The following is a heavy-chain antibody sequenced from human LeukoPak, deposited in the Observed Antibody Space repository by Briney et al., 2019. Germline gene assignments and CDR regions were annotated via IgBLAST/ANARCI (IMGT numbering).Heavy chain of an antibody. CDR3: ARLRPGIVVVPPQAYMDL. CDR1: GGSIISYY. J-gene: IGHJ6*03. Sequence: PSETLSHTCTVSGGSIISYYWSWIRQPPGKGLEWIGYIYYSGSTNYNPSLKSRVTISVDTSKNQFSLKLSSVTAADTAVYYCARLRPGIVVVPPQAYMDLWREWSTDTVSS. V-gene: IGHV4-59*01. CDR2: IYYSGST. D-gene: IGHD2-2*01.